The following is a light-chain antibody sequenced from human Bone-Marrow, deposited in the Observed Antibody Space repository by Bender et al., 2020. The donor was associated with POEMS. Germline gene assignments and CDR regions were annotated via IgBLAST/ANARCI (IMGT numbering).Light chain of an antibody. Sequence: QSALTQPASVSGSPGQSITISCTGTSSDVGAYDYVSWYQQHPGKAPKLMIYDVFTRPSGVSNRFSGSKSGNTASLTISGLQAEDEADYYCTSYTSISTFVFGTGTKVTVL. CDR2: DVF. CDR3: TSYTSISTFV. V-gene: IGLV2-14*01. CDR1: SSDVGAYDY. J-gene: IGLJ1*01.